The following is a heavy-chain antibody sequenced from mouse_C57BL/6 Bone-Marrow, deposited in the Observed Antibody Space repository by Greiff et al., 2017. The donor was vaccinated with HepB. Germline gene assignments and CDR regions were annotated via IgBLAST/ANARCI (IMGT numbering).Heavy chain of an antibody. J-gene: IGHJ3*01. CDR1: GFNIKNTY. V-gene: IGHV14-1*01. CDR2: IDPEDGDT. D-gene: IGHD2-3*01. CDR3: TTDGYYPWFAY. Sequence: EVKLVESVAELVRPGASVKLSCTASGFNIKNTYMHWVKQRPEQGLEWIGRIDPEDGDTEYAPKFQGKATMTADTSSNTAYLQLSSLTSEDTAVYYCTTDGYYPWFAYWGQGTLVTVSA.